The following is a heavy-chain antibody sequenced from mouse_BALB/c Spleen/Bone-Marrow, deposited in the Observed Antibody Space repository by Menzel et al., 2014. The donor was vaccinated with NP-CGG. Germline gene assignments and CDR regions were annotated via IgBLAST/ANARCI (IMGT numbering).Heavy chain of an antibody. CDR1: GYTFTSSW. D-gene: IGHD2-14*01. CDR2: IHPNSGNT. Sequence: LQQPGSVLVRPGTSVKLSCKASGYTFTSSWIHWARQRPGQGLEWIGEIHPNSGNTSYNEKFKGKATLTIDTSSSTAYVDLSSLASEDSAVYYCARHHRYAYYFDYWGQGTTLTVSS. CDR3: ARHHRYAYYFDY. V-gene: IGHV1S130*01. J-gene: IGHJ2*01.